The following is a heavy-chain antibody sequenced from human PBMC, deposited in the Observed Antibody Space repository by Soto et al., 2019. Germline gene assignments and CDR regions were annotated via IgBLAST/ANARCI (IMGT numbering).Heavy chain of an antibody. CDR3: VRDSRTGCSSINCYMH. CDR2: IWHTGRP. J-gene: IGHJ4*02. V-gene: IGHV4-4*02. CDR1: GDSLTNNHW. Sequence: QLQLRESGPGLVQPSGTLSLTCDVSGDSLTNNHWWSWVRQAPGKGLEWIGEIWHTGRPNYNPSLNGRVAISIYKSKNQFSLKLSSVTAADTAVYYCVRDSRTGCSSINCYMHWGQGTLVTVSS. D-gene: IGHD2-15*01.